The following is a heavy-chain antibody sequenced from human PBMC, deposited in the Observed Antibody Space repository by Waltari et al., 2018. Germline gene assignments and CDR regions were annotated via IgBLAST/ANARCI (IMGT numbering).Heavy chain of an antibody. CDR2: IYSGGSST. CDR1: GFTFSYA. Sequence: EVQLLESGGGLVQPGGSLRLSCAASGFTFSYAMSWVRQAPGKGLEWVSVIYSGGSSTYYADSVKGRFTISRDNSKNTLYLQMNSLRAEDTAVYYCAKRGGLEPFQHWGQGTLVTVSS. V-gene: IGHV3-23*03. J-gene: IGHJ1*01. D-gene: IGHD1-1*01. CDR3: AKRGGLEPFQH.